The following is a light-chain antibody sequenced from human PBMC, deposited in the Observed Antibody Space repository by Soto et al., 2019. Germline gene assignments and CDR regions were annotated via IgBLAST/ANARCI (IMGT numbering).Light chain of an antibody. CDR3: QQYHNWRT. V-gene: IGKV3-15*01. CDR2: GAS. J-gene: IGKJ1*01. Sequence: EIVMTQSPATLSVSPGERATLSCRASQSVSSNLGWYQQKPGQAPRLLIHGASTRAAGIPARFSGSGSGTEFTLTISSLQSEDFAVYYCQQYHNWRTFGQGTKVEFK. CDR1: QSVSSN.